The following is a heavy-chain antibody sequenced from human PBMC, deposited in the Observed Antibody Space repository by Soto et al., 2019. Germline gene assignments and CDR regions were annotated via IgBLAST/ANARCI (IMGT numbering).Heavy chain of an antibody. CDR2: IYYTGST. J-gene: IGHJ4*02. D-gene: IGHD6-6*01. CDR3: ARDRSNSPDYFDF. Sequence: SETLSLTCTVSGDSVSSDDYYWTWIRHPPGKGLEWIGYIYYTGSTNYNPSLKSRLTISVDTSKNQFSLKLNSVSAADTAVYYCARDRSNSPDYFDFWGQGTLVTVSS. V-gene: IGHV4-30-4*01. CDR1: GDSVSSDDYY.